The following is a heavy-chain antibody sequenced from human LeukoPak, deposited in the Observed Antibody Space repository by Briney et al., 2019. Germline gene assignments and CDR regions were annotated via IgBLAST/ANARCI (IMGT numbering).Heavy chain of an antibody. V-gene: IGHV1-8*03. CDR1: GYTFTSYD. Sequence: GASVKVSCKASGYTFTSYDINWVRQATGQGLEWMGWMNPNSGNTGYAQKFQGRVTITRNTSISTAYMELSSLRSEDTAVYYCARAKPKNMVRGLIMRRESRYYFDYWGQGTLVTVSS. CDR2: MNPNSGNT. D-gene: IGHD3-10*01. J-gene: IGHJ4*02. CDR3: ARAKPKNMVRGLIMRRESRYYFDY.